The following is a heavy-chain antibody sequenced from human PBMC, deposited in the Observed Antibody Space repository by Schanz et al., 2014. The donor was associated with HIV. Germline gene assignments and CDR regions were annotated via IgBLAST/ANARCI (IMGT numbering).Heavy chain of an antibody. V-gene: IGHV3-30-3*01. D-gene: IGHD4-17*01. Sequence: VQLLESGGGLVQPGGSLRLSCAVSGFTFSNYAMHWVRQAPGKGLEWVAVISYDGSNKYYADSVKGRFTISRDNSKNTLYLQMNSLRAEDTAVYYCAKEATVVTLAFDIWGQGTMVTVSS. CDR2: ISYDGSNK. CDR1: GFTFSNYA. J-gene: IGHJ3*02. CDR3: AKEATVVTLAFDI.